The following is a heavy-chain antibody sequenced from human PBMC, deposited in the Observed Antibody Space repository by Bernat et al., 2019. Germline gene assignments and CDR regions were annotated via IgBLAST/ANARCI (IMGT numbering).Heavy chain of an antibody. V-gene: IGHV4-39*01. CDR2: IYYSGST. J-gene: IGHJ3*02. CDR3: ARHERGTGLGSAFDI. D-gene: IGHD3-16*01. CDR1: GGSISSSSYY. Sequence: QLQLQESGPGLVKPSETLSLTCTVSGGSISSSSYYWGWIRQPPGKGLEWIGSIYYSGSTYYNPSLKSRVTISVDTSKNQFSLKLSSGTAADTAVYYCARHERGTGLGSAFDIWGQGTMVTVSS.